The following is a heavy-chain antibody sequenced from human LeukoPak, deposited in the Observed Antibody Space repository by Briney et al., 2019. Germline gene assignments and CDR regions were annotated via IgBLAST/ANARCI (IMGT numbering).Heavy chain of an antibody. V-gene: IGHV3-21*01. Sequence: GRSLRLSCTASGFTFGDHAMSWVRQAPGKGLEWVSSISSSSSYIYYADSVKGRFTISRDNAKNTLYLQMNSLRAEDTAVYYCARDLPSSDYWGQGTLVTVSS. CDR3: ARDLPSSDY. CDR2: ISSSSSYI. CDR1: GFTFGDHA. J-gene: IGHJ4*02.